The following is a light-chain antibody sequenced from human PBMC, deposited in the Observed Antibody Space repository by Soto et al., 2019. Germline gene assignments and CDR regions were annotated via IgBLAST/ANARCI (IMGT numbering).Light chain of an antibody. J-gene: IGLJ7*01. CDR1: SSDVGGYNY. CDR3: SSYTSSSTYAV. Sequence: QSALTQPASVSGSPGQSITISCTGTSSDVGGYNYVSWYQQHPGKAPKLMIYDVSNRPSGVSNRFSGSKSGNTASLTISGLQDEDEADYYCSSYTSSSTYAVFGGGTQLTVL. CDR2: DVS. V-gene: IGLV2-14*01.